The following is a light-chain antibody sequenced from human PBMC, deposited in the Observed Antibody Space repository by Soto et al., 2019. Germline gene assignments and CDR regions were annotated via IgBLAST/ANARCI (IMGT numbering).Light chain of an antibody. J-gene: IGKJ5*01. Sequence: DIVLPHSLGILSPYTAASATLSRRVRQSVSNNYLAWYQQNPGQAPRLLIYDASNRATGIPARFSGSGSGTDFTLTISSLEPEDVAVYYCQQRSNWPITFGQGTRLEIK. CDR1: QSVSNNY. CDR3: QQRSNWPIT. V-gene: IGKV3-11*01. CDR2: DAS.